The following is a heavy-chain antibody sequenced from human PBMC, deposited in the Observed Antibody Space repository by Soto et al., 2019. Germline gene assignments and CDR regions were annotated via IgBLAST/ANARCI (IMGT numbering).Heavy chain of an antibody. CDR1: GGSISSYY. CDR3: ARDLWGYCGTDCYPLEG. V-gene: IGHV4-59*01. D-gene: IGHD2-21*02. Sequence: QVQLQESGPGLVKPSETLSLTCTVSGGSISSYYWSWIRQPPGKGLEWIGYMYNTGSTIYNPSLKCRVNISVHTSQIQCSLTLPSVTAADPAVYYGARDLWGYCGTDCYPLEGWGQGTTVTASS. J-gene: IGHJ6*02. CDR2: MYNTGST.